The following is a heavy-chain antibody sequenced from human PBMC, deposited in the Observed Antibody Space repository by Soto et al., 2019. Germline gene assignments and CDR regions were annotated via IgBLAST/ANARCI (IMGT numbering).Heavy chain of an antibody. J-gene: IGHJ5*02. CDR1: GYTFATYG. CDR2: IRGYSGKT. CDR3: ARLRYQELESWFDP. Sequence: QVQLVQSGAEVKKPGASVKVSCKASGYTFATYGITWVRQAPGQGLEWMGWIRGYSGKTNYAQNFQGRVTMTTDTPTSTAYMELRSLTSDDPAIYYCARLRYQELESWFDPWGQGTLVTVSS. V-gene: IGHV1-18*04. D-gene: IGHD2-2*01.